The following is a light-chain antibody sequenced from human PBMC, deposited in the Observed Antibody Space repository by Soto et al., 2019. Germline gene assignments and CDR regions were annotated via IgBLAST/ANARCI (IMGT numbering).Light chain of an antibody. Sequence: DIQMSQSPSTLSASVGGRVTITCRASQGTGDWLAWYQQKPGKAPKLLIYKTSTLAGGVPSRFSGSGSETEFTLTISSLQPDDFATYYCQQYSSYPLTFGGGTKVEIK. V-gene: IGKV1-5*03. CDR1: QGTGDW. CDR2: KTS. J-gene: IGKJ4*01. CDR3: QQYSSYPLT.